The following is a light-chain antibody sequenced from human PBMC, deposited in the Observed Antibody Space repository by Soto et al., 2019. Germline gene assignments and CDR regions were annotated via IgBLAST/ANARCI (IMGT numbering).Light chain of an antibody. CDR1: SDDVGLYNY. CDR3: ASYTSSSPLYV. Sequence: QSVLTQPASVSGSPGQSITISCTGTSDDVGLYNYVSWYQQHPGKAPKLIIYEVNNRPSGVSNRFSASKSGKTASLTISGLQAEDEASYFCASYTSSSPLYVFGTGTKATVL. V-gene: IGLV2-14*01. J-gene: IGLJ1*01. CDR2: EVN.